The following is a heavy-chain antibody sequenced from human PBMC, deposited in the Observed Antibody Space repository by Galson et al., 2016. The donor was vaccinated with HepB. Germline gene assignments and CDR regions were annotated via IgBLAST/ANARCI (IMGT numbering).Heavy chain of an antibody. V-gene: IGHV6-1*01. J-gene: IGHJ3*02. CDR3: SRAPAPLMYAFDI. Sequence: CAISGDSVASISGGWHWIRQSPPRGLEWLGRTYYRSKWYNDYAVSVKSRITINPDTTKNQFSLQLNSVTSKDPAVYDCSRAPAPLMYAFDIWGQGTMVTVSS. CDR1: GDSVASISGG. D-gene: IGHD2-8*01. CDR2: TYYRSKWYN.